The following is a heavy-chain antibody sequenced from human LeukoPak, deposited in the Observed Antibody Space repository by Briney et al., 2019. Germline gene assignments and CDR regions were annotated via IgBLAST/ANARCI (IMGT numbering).Heavy chain of an antibody. Sequence: SETLSLTCTVSGGSISSYYWNWLRQPPGKGLEWVGNINDSGSSDYNPSLKSRVTISVDTSKNQISLRLSSVTAADTAVYHCARDKGPYWYFDLWGRGTLVAVSS. CDR3: ARDKGPYWYFDL. V-gene: IGHV4-59*01. CDR2: INDSGSS. CDR1: GGSISSYY. J-gene: IGHJ2*01.